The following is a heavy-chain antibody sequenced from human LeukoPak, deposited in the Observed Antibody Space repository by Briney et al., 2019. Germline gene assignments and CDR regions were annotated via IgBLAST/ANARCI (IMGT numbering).Heavy chain of an antibody. D-gene: IGHD3-3*01. V-gene: IGHV3-7*01. CDR1: GFTFSSYW. Sequence: PGGSLRLSCAASGFTFSSYWMSWVRQAPGKGLEWVANIKQDGSEKYYVDSVKGRFTISRDNAKNSLYLQMNSLRAEDTAVYYCANSHSYYDFWSGYYGYFDYWGQGTLVTVSS. CDR3: ANSHSYYDFWSGYYGYFDY. CDR2: IKQDGSEK. J-gene: IGHJ4*02.